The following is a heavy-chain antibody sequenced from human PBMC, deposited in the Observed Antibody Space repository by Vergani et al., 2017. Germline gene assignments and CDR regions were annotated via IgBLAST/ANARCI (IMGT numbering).Heavy chain of an antibody. Sequence: QVQLVQSGAEVKKPGASVKVSCKASGYTFTSYGIRWVRQAPGQGLEWMGWISAYNGNTNYAQKLQGRVTMTTDTSTSTAYMELRSLRSDDTAVYYCARDGYSGYDLLFNWFDPWGQGTLVTVSS. D-gene: IGHD5-12*01. J-gene: IGHJ5*02. V-gene: IGHV1-18*01. CDR2: ISAYNGNT. CDR1: GYTFTSYG. CDR3: ARDGYSGYDLLFNWFDP.